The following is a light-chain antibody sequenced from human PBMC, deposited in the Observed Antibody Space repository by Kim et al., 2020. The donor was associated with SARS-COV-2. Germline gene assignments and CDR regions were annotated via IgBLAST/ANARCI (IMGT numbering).Light chain of an antibody. V-gene: IGLV3-21*04. J-gene: IGLJ2*01. Sequence: SYELTQPPSVSVAPGRTARITCGGNNIEDTSVHWYQQKPGQAPVLVIYYDTDRPSGIPERFSGSNSGNTATLTISRVEAGDEADYYCQVWDSGSDHVVFGGGTQLTVL. CDR3: QVWDSGSDHVV. CDR2: YDT. CDR1: NIEDTS.